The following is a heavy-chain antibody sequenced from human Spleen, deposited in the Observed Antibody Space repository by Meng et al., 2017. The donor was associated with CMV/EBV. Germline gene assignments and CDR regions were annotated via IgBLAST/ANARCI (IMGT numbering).Heavy chain of an antibody. Sequence: GESLKISCAASGFTFSSYWMSWVRQAPGKGLEWVANIKQDGSEKYYVDSVKGRFTVSRDNSKNTLYLQMNTLRAEDTAVYYCAKGSIAVLRFFEWFNWGQGTLVTVSS. V-gene: IGHV3-7*03. CDR3: AKGSIAVLRFFEWFN. CDR1: GFTFSSYW. CDR2: IKQDGSEK. D-gene: IGHD3-3*01. J-gene: IGHJ4*02.